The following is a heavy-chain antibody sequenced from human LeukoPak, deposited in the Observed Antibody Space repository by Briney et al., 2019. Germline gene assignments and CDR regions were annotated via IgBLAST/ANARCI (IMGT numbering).Heavy chain of an antibody. D-gene: IGHD4-17*01. V-gene: IGHV1-3*04. CDR2: INTGNGNT. J-gene: IGHJ5*02. CDR1: GYTFTTYS. Sequence: GASVKVSCKASGYTFTTYSMHWVRQAPGQRLEWMGWINTGNGNTKYSQNFQGRVIITRDTSANTAYIELSSLTSEDTAVYYCARDVGYGDPWGQGTLVTVSS. CDR3: ARDVGYGDP.